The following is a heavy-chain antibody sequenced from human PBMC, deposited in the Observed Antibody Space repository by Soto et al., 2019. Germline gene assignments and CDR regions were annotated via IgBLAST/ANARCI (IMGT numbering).Heavy chain of an antibody. CDR1: GYTFTSYD. Sequence: ASVKVSCKASGYTFTSYDINWVRQATGQGLEWMGWMNPNSGNTGYAQKFQGRVTMTRNTSISTAYMELSSLRSEDTAVYYCARGRRWLNLGHYYFDYWGQGTLVTVSS. V-gene: IGHV1-8*01. D-gene: IGHD5-12*01. CDR2: MNPNSGNT. J-gene: IGHJ4*02. CDR3: ARGRRWLNLGHYYFDY.